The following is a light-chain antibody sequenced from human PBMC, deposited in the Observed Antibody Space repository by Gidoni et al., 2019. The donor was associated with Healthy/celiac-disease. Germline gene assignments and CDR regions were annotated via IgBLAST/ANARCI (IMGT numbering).Light chain of an antibody. CDR1: QSVLYSSNNKNY. CDR2: WAS. Sequence: IVTTQSPDSLAVSLGERSTINCQSSQSVLYSSNNKNYLAWYQQKPGQPPKLLIDWASTRESGVPDRFSGSGSGTEFTLPISSLQVEDVAVYYCQQYYSTPPLTFGGGTKVEIK. CDR3: QQYYSTPPLT. V-gene: IGKV4-1*01. J-gene: IGKJ4*01.